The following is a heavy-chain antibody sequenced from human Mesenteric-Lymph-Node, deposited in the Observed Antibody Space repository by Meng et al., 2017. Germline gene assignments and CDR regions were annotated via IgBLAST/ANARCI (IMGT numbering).Heavy chain of an antibody. CDR2: ISSSGSTI. D-gene: IGHD3-22*01. Sequence: GESLKISCAASGFTFSDYYMSWIRQAPGKGLEWVSYISSSGSTIYYADSVKGRFTISRDNAKNSLYLQMNSLRAEDTAVYYCARDAYYYDSSGRTGDAFDIWGQGTMVTVSS. V-gene: IGHV3-11*01. J-gene: IGHJ3*02. CDR1: GFTFSDYY. CDR3: ARDAYYYDSSGRTGDAFDI.